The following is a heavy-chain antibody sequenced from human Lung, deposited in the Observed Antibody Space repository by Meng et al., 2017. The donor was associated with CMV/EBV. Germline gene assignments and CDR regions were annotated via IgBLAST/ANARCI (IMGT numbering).Heavy chain of an antibody. V-gene: IGHV4-39*01. CDR3: ARRRGGSGRDC. D-gene: IGHD3-10*01. CDR2: IYHSGST. J-gene: IGHJ4*02. CDR1: GGSLSSTGYD. Sequence: HLQWQDAGPELVKPSGSRSLTCTVSGGSLSSTGYDWDWVRQPPGKGLEWIGAIYHSGSTSYNPSLQSRVTMFVDTSKNQFSLMLTSVTATDTAVYYCARRRGGSGRDCWGQGTLVTVSS.